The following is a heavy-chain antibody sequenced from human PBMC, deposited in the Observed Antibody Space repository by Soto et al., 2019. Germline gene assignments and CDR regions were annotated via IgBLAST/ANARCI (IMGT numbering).Heavy chain of an antibody. D-gene: IGHD2-21*02. J-gene: IGHJ6*02. CDR3: ARVGGDPYYYYGMGV. Sequence: GGSLRLSCAASGFTFSSHAMHWVRQAPGKGLEWVAVMSYDGSNKYNADSVKGRFTISRDNSKNTLYLQMNSLRAEDTAVYYCARVGGDPYYYYGMGVWGQGTTVTVSS. CDR2: MSYDGSNK. CDR1: GFTFSSHA. V-gene: IGHV3-30-3*01.